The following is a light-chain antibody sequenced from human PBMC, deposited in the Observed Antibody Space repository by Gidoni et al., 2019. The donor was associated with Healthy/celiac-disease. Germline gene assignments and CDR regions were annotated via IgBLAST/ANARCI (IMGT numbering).Light chain of an antibody. CDR2: EAS. CDR3: QQCSNWPFT. V-gene: IGKV3-11*01. J-gene: IGKJ4*01. Sequence: EIVLTQSPSTMSLSQGEIATLSCRASQSVSSYLAWYQQKPGQGTRLLIYEASNRATGIPARFSGSGSGTDFTLTISSLEPEDFAAYYCQQCSNWPFTFGGGTKVEIK. CDR1: QSVSSY.